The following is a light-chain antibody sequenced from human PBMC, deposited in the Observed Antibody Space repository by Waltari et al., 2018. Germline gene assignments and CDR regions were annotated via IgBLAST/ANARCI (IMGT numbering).Light chain of an antibody. J-gene: IGKJ1*01. CDR2: GAS. Sequence: IVLTQSPGTLSLSPRERATLSCRASQSVSRSLAWFQQKPGQAPKLLIYGASTRATGIPDRFTGSGSGTDFSLTISSLEPEDFAIYFCQHYVRLPATFGQGTKVEIK. CDR3: QHYVRLPAT. CDR1: QSVSRS. V-gene: IGKV3-20*01.